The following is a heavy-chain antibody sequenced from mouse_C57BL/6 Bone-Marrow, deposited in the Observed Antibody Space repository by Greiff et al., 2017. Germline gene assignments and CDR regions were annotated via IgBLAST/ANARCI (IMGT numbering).Heavy chain of an antibody. CDR2: IDPSDSYT. J-gene: IGHJ4*01. CDR1: GYTFTSYW. CDR3: ATVLLRCYAMDY. D-gene: IGHD1-1*01. Sequence: VQLQQPGAELVMPGASVKLSCTASGYTFTSYWMHWVKQRPGQGLEWIGEIDPSDSYTNYNQKFKGKSTLTVDKSSSPAYMQLSSLTSAASAVYYCATVLLRCYAMDYWGQGTSVTVSS. V-gene: IGHV1-69*01.